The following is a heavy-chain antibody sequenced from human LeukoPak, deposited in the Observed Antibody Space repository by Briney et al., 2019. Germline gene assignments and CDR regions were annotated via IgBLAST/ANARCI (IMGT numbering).Heavy chain of an antibody. CDR3: ARENTAHDAFDI. CDR2: INSDGSST. J-gene: IGHJ3*02. V-gene: IGHV3-74*01. CDR1: GFTFSSYW. D-gene: IGHD5-18*01. Sequence: GSLRLSCAASGFTFSSYWMHWVRQAPGKGLVWVSRINSDGSSTSYADSVKGRFTISRDNAKNTLYLQMNSLRAEDTAVYYCARENTAHDAFDIWGQGTMVTVSS.